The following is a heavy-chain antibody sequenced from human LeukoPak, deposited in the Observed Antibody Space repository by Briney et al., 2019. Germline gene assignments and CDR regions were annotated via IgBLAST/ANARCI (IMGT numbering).Heavy chain of an antibody. Sequence: GGSLRLSCAASGFTFSSYSMHWVRQAPGKGLEYVSGISSSGGSTWYAGSVKGRFTISRDNSKNTVNLQLGSLRIEDTAVYHCARMTLYGSGTVHWGQGILVTVSS. J-gene: IGHJ4*02. CDR3: ARMTLYGSGTVH. CDR1: GFTFSSYS. V-gene: IGHV3-64*02. CDR2: ISSSGGST. D-gene: IGHD3-10*01.